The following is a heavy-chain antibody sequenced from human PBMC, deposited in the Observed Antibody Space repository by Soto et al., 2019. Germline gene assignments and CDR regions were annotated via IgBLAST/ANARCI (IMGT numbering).Heavy chain of an antibody. CDR3: ARPGWRNAPYDAFDI. D-gene: IGHD6-19*01. CDR1: GGSISSYY. V-gene: IGHV4-59*01. J-gene: IGHJ3*02. CDR2: FYYSGST. Sequence: QVQLQESGPGLVKPSETLSLTCTVSGGSISSYYWSWIRQPPGTGLEWIGYFYYSGSTNYNPSLKSRVTKSLDTSRNQFSLKLSSVTAADTAVYYCARPGWRNAPYDAFDIWGQGTMVTVSS.